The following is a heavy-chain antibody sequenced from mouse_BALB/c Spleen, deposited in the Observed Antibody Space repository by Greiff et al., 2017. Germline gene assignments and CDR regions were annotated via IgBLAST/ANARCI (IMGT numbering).Heavy chain of an antibody. V-gene: IGHV1-74*01. CDR1: GYTFTSYW. D-gene: IGHD1-2*01. CDR2: IDPYDSET. Sequence: QVQLQQPGAELVRPGASVTLSCKASGYTFTSYWMNWVKQRPEQGLEWIGRIDPYDSETHYNHKFKDKAILTVDTSSSTAYMQLSSMTYEDSAVYYCAKDGLLRLPLEYMDVWGAGTTVTVSS. J-gene: IGHJ1*01. CDR3: AKDGLLRLPLEYMDV.